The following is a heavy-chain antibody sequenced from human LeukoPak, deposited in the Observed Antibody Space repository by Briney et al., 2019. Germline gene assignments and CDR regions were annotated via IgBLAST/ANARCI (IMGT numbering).Heavy chain of an antibody. V-gene: IGHV4-34*01. Sequence: PSETLSLTCAVYGGSFSGYYWSWIRQPPGKGLEWIGEINHSGSTNYNPSLKSRVTISVDTSKNQFSLKLSSVNAADPAEYYCARSILLWFGELLSFDYWGQGTLVTVSS. J-gene: IGHJ4*02. CDR3: ARSILLWFGELLSFDY. CDR2: INHSGST. CDR1: GGSFSGYY. D-gene: IGHD3-10*01.